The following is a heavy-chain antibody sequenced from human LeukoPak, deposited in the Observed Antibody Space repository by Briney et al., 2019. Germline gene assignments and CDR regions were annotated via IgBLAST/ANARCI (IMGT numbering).Heavy chain of an antibody. D-gene: IGHD3-10*02. Sequence: GGSLRLSCSASVFTFSNNAVQWLRQAPGKGLEYVSGISRNGDSTYYADSVKGRFTISRDNSKNTLYLQMSSLRNEDTAVYYCPKDLHYYVAMDVWVQGTAVTVSS. V-gene: IGHV3-64D*09. CDR2: ISRNGDST. J-gene: IGHJ6*02. CDR1: VFTFSNNA. CDR3: PKDLHYYVAMDV.